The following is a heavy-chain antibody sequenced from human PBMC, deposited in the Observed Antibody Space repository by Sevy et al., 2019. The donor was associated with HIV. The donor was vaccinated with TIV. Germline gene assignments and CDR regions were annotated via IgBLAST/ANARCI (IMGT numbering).Heavy chain of an antibody. Sequence: GGSLRLSCAASGFTFSSYSMNWVRQAPGKGLEWVSYISSSSSTIYYADSVKGRFTISRDNAKNSLYLQMNSLRAEDTAVYYCARESGYSSGWNLDNWFDPWGQGTLVTVSS. D-gene: IGHD6-19*01. CDR3: ARESGYSSGWNLDNWFDP. J-gene: IGHJ5*02. CDR2: ISSSSSTI. CDR1: GFTFSSYS. V-gene: IGHV3-48*01.